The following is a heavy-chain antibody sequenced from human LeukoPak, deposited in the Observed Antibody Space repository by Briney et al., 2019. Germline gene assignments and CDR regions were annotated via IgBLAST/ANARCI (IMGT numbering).Heavy chain of an antibody. Sequence: GGSLKLSCAASGFTFNSYAMTWVRQAPGKGLEWVSVISGSGNNAYYADSVKGRFTISRDNSKNTLYLQMNSLRTEDTAVYYCAKGRGYSSAWAFDYWGQGTLVTVSS. V-gene: IGHV3-23*01. CDR1: GFTFNSYA. CDR3: AKGRGYSSAWAFDY. D-gene: IGHD6-19*01. J-gene: IGHJ4*02. CDR2: ISGSGNNA.